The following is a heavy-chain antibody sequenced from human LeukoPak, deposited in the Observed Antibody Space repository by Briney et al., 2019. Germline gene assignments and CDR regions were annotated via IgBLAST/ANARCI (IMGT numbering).Heavy chain of an antibody. J-gene: IGHJ3*01. Sequence: PGESLKISCKGSGYMFSTYWIAWVRQMPGKGLEWMGIIYPGDSDTRYSPSFQGQVTISADKSVNTAYLQWSSLKASDTAMYYCARPNITSYYDSRGYDAFDVWGQGTMVTVYS. D-gene: IGHD3-22*01. CDR2: IYPGDSDT. CDR1: GYMFSTYW. CDR3: ARPNITSYYDSRGYDAFDV. V-gene: IGHV5-51*01.